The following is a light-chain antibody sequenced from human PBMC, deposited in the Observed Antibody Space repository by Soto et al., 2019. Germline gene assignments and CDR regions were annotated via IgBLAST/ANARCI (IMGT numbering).Light chain of an antibody. CDR1: NSDVGGYNY. CDR3: SSYTSSSSPYV. Sequence: QSVLTQPASVSGSPGQSITISCTGTNSDVGGYNYVSWFQQHPGKAPKLIIYQVNYRPSGVSDRFSGSKSGNTASLTISGLQAEDGADYYCSSYTSSSSPYVFGTGTKVTVL. CDR2: QVN. J-gene: IGLJ1*01. V-gene: IGLV2-14*01.